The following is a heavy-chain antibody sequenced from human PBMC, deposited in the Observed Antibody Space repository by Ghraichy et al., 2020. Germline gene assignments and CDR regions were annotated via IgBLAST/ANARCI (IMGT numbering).Heavy chain of an antibody. D-gene: IGHD4/OR15-4a*01. CDR3: ARANFYGTNSRGAFEI. V-gene: IGHV4-59*01. Sequence: SETLSLTCTVSGGSITNYYWSWIRQAPGKGLEWIGYISYSGNTHYNPSLQSRITISIDTSKNQFSLKLNSVTAADTAVYYCARANFYGTNSRGAFEIWGQGTIVTVSS. CDR2: ISYSGNT. J-gene: IGHJ3*02. CDR1: GGSITNYY.